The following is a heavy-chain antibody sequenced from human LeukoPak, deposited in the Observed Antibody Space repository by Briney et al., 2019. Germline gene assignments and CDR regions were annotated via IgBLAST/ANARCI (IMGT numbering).Heavy chain of an antibody. CDR3: ARDSSAAGFDY. Sequence: GGSLRLSCAASGFTFSSYSMNWVRQAPGKGLEWVSSISSSSSYIYYAVSVKGRFTISRDNAKNSLYLQMNSLRAGDTAVYYCARDSSAAGFDYWGQGTLVTVSS. CDR1: GFTFSSYS. V-gene: IGHV3-21*01. CDR2: ISSSSSYI. J-gene: IGHJ4*02. D-gene: IGHD6-13*01.